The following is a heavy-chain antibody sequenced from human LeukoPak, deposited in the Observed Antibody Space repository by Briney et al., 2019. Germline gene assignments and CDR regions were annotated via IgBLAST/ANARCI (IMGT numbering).Heavy chain of an antibody. CDR1: GGSISSGGYS. Sequence: SETLSLTCAVSGGSISSGGYSWSWIRQPPGKGLEWIGYIYHSGSTYYNPSLKSRVTISVDRSKNQFSLKLSSVTAADTAVYYCARDRGFGELTYGMDVWGQGTTVTVPS. D-gene: IGHD3-10*01. V-gene: IGHV4-30-2*01. CDR2: IYHSGST. J-gene: IGHJ6*02. CDR3: ARDRGFGELTYGMDV.